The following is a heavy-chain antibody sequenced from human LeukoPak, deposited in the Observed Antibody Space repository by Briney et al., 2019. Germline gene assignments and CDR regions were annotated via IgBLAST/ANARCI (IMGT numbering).Heavy chain of an antibody. V-gene: IGHV1-2*02. Sequence: ASVKVSCKASGFTFTGYYIHWVRQAPGQGLEWMGWINPNSGDTSCAQKFQGSVTMTRDMSITTAYAELSSLKSDDTAVYYCARGNPTPFDYWGQGTLVTVSS. J-gene: IGHJ4*02. CDR1: GFTFTGYY. CDR3: ARGNPTPFDY. CDR2: INPNSGDT.